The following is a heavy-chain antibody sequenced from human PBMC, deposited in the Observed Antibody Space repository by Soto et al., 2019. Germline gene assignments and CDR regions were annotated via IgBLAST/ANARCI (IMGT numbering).Heavy chain of an antibody. V-gene: IGHV3-9*01. D-gene: IGHD2-2*03. CDR1: GFSFDDYG. CDR3: AKDNDLDRDGPFDY. Sequence: EVQLVESGGGSVQPGRSLRLSCAASGFSFDDYGMHWVRQGPGKGLEWVSGISWNSSDIYSADSVKGRITISRDNAKRSLYLQMNSLRSEDPALYYCAKDNDLDRDGPFDYCGQGILVTGSS. CDR2: ISWNSSDI. J-gene: IGHJ4*02.